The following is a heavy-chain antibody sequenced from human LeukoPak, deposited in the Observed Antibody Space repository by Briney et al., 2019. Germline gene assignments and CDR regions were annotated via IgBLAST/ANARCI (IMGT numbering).Heavy chain of an antibody. J-gene: IGHJ4*02. V-gene: IGHV3-30*03. CDR3: ARDGGYGDYDY. CDR2: IAHDGSNK. D-gene: IGHD4-17*01. CDR1: GFSFSNYV. Sequence: GGSLRLSCAASGFSFSNYVMQWVRQVPGKGLEWVALIAHDGSNKYYADSVKGRFTISRDNSKNTLYLQMNSLRAEDTAVYYCARDGGYGDYDYWGQGTLVTVSS.